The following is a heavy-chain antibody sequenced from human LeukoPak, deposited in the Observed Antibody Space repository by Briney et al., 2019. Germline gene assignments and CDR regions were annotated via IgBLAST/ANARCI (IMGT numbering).Heavy chain of an antibody. V-gene: IGHV1-69*13. Sequence: SVKVSCKASGGTFSSYAISWVRQAPGQGLEWMGGIIPIFGTANYAQKFQGRVTITADESTSTAYMELSSLRSEDTAVYYCAREVVTRDYGGHLYYYYYMDVWGKGTTVTVSS. CDR3: AREVVTRDYGGHLYYYYYMDV. J-gene: IGHJ6*03. D-gene: IGHD3-16*01. CDR2: IIPIFGTA. CDR1: GGTFSSYA.